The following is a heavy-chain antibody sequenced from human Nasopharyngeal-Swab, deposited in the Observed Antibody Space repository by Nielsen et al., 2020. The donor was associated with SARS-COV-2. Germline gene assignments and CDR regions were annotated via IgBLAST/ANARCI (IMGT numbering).Heavy chain of an antibody. Sequence: GGSLRLSCAASGFTFSDYYMNWLRQAPGKGLEWVSYISSSGSTIYYADSVKGRFTISRDNAKNSLYLQMNSLGAEDTAVYHCARGRGYCSSTSCPPVAFDIWGQGTKVTVSP. CDR2: ISSSGSTI. CDR1: GFTFSDYY. CDR3: ARGRGYCSSTSCPPVAFDI. J-gene: IGHJ3*02. D-gene: IGHD2-2*01. V-gene: IGHV3-11*01.